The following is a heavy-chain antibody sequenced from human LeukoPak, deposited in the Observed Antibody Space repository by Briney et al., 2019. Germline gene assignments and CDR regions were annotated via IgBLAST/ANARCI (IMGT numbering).Heavy chain of an antibody. CDR2: ILRSSENT. Sequence: PGGSLRLSCVASGFTFSNYVMGWVRQAPGKGLEWVSLILRSSENTYYADSVKGRFTISRGDSKNTLYLQMSRLRAEDTALYYCPKCRGHSGGYPHFDSWGQGALVTVSS. CDR1: GFTFSNYV. CDR3: PKCRGHSGGYPHFDS. D-gene: IGHD3-22*01. V-gene: IGHV3-23*01. J-gene: IGHJ4*02.